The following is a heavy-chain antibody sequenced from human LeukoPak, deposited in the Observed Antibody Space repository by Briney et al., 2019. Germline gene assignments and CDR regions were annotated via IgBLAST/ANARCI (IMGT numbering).Heavy chain of an antibody. J-gene: IGHJ4*02. D-gene: IGHD5-18*01. CDR1: GYTFTGYY. V-gene: IGHV1-2*02. CDR2: INPNSGGT. CDR3: ARNTIQLWINPDY. Sequence: ASVKVSCKASGYTFTGYYMHWVRQAPGQGLEWMGWINPNSGGTNYAQKFQGRVTMTRDTSISTAYMEPSRLRSDDTAVYYCARNTIQLWINPDYWGQGTLVTVSS.